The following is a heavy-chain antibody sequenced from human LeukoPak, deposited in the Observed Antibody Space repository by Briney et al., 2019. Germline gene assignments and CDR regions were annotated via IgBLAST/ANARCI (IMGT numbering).Heavy chain of an antibody. Sequence: ASVKVSCKASGYTFTGYYTHWVRQPPGQGLEWMGWINPNGGGTNYAHKFQGRVTMTRDTSISTAYMELSSLRSDDTAVYYCARVGYCSGGSCPYYFDLWGQGTLVTVSS. CDR3: ARVGYCSGGSCPYYFDL. D-gene: IGHD2-15*01. J-gene: IGHJ4*02. CDR1: GYTFTGYY. CDR2: INPNGGGT. V-gene: IGHV1-2*02.